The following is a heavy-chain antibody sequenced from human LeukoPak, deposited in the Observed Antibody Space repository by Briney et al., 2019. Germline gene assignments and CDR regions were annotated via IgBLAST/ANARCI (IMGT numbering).Heavy chain of an antibody. D-gene: IGHD3-10*01. V-gene: IGHV4-4*07. J-gene: IGHJ4*02. CDR2: MYGSGSS. CDR3: ARGIGSRKDYFDT. CDR1: GGSISTYY. Sequence: PSETLSLTCTVSGGSISTYYYSWIRQPAGKGLEWIGRMYGSGSSNYNPTLRSRVSMSVDNSKNQISLTLNSVTAADTAMYYCARGIGSRKDYFDTWGQGTLVTVSS.